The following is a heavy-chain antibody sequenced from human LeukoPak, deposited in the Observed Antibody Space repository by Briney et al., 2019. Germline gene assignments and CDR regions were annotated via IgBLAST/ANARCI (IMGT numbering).Heavy chain of an antibody. CDR3: GRAFPPLRTSSAGDL. V-gene: IGHV3-21*01. D-gene: IGHD3-16*01. CDR2: ISYLSSHV. J-gene: IGHJ4*02. CDR1: GFTFSDYD. Sequence: GGSLRLSCSASGFTFSDYDMNWVRQAPGKGLEWVSSISYLSSHVYYGDSVKGRFSISRDNAKNSLYLQMNSLGAEDTAIYYCGRAFPPLRTSSAGDLWGQGILVSVSS.